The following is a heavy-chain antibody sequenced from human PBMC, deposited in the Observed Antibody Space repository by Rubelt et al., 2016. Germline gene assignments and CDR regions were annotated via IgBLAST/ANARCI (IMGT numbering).Heavy chain of an antibody. CDR3: AKVGMTGTTFSYGMDV. V-gene: IGHV3-30*18. CDR1: GFTFNTCA. Sequence: GFTFNTCAMHWVRQAPGTGLEWVAVVSYDGSDKYYADSVKGRFTISRDNSKNTLYLQMNSLRAEDTDVYYCAKVGMTGTTFSYGMDVWCQGTTVTVSS. CDR2: VSYDGSDK. D-gene: IGHD1-7*01. J-gene: IGHJ6*02.